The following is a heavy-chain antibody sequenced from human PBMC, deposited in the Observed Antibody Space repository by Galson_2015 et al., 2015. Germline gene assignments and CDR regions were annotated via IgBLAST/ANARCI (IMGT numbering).Heavy chain of an antibody. J-gene: IGHJ4*02. CDR1: GDSMSSYY. CDR3: ARGGIAVPFDY. Sequence: SETLSLTCTVSGDSMSSYYWSWIRQPPGKGLEWIGYIYYSGSTNYNPSLKSRVTISVDTSKNQFSLKLSSVTAADTAVYYCARGGIAVPFDYWGQGTLVTVSS. D-gene: IGHD6-19*01. V-gene: IGHV4-59*01. CDR2: IYYSGST.